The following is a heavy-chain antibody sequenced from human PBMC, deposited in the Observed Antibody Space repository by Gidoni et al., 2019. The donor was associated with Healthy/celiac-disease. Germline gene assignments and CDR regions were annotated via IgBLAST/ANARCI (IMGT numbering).Heavy chain of an antibody. D-gene: IGHD1-26*01. CDR1: GFPFISYS. V-gene: IGHV3-21*01. CDR3: ARDRAWGGGSYSTEYYYYYGMDV. J-gene: IGHJ6*02. Sequence: EVQLVESGGGLVKPGGSLRLSCAASGFPFISYSLNWVPTAPGKGLEWVSSISSSSSYIYYADSVKGRFTISRDNAKNSLYLQMNSLRAEDTAVYYCARDRAWGGGSYSTEYYYYYGMDVWGQGTTVTVSS. CDR2: ISSSSSYI.